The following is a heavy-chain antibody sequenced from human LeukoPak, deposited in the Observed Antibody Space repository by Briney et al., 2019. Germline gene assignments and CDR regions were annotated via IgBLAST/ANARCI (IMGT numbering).Heavy chain of an antibody. CDR3: AGGTGEFDY. J-gene: IGHJ4*02. Sequence: GGSLRLSCAASGFTFSSFGMHWVRQAPGKGLEWVAVISYDGSHEDYADSVKGRFTISRDNSKSTLYLQMNSLRPEDTAVYYCAGGTGEFDYWGQGTLVTVSS. CDR1: GFTFSSFG. D-gene: IGHD7-27*01. CDR2: ISYDGSHE. V-gene: IGHV3-30*03.